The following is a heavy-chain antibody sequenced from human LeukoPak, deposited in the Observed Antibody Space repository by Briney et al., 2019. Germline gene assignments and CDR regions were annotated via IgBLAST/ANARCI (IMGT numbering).Heavy chain of an antibody. CDR3: AKTRREGGYYYGMDV. CDR1: GFIFSSYG. CDR2: ISYDGKTK. V-gene: IGHV3-30*18. J-gene: IGHJ6*02. Sequence: GGSPRLSCAASGFIFSSYGMHWVRQAPGKGLEWVAVISYDGKTKYYADSVKGRITIFRDNSKNTLYLQMNSLRAEDTAVYYCAKTRREGGYYYGMDVWGQGTTVTVSS. D-gene: IGHD1-26*01.